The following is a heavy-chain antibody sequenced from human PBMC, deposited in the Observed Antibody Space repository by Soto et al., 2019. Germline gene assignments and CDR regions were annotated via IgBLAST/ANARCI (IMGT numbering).Heavy chain of an antibody. J-gene: IGHJ6*02. Sequence: SVKVSCKASGGTFNNYPITWVRQAPGEGLEWMGGSIPIFGTANCAQKFQGRVTISVDESTSTAYMELSSLRSEDTAVYYCARGRGYSGDDHYYYFDMDVWGQGTTVTVSS. D-gene: IGHD5-12*01. CDR3: ARGRGYSGDDHYYYFDMDV. CDR2: SIPIFGTA. CDR1: GGTFNNYP. V-gene: IGHV1-69*13.